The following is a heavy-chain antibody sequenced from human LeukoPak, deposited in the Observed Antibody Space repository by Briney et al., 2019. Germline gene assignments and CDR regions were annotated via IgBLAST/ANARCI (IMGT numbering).Heavy chain of an antibody. V-gene: IGHV3-74*01. CDR3: VLYGLGIHH. Sequence: GGSQRLSCASSGFSFSIYYMHWVRQAPGKGLVWVSRINSDGYATVYADSVGGRFTISRDNAKMTLYLQMNSLGAEDTAAYSCVLYGLGIHHWGQGTLVTVSS. CDR2: INSDGYAT. J-gene: IGHJ5*02. D-gene: IGHD2-15*01. CDR1: GFSFSIYY.